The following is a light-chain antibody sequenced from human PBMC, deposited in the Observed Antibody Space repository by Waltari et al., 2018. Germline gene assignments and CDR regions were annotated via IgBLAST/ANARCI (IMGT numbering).Light chain of an antibody. CDR2: LNHDGGH. V-gene: IGLV4-69*01. J-gene: IGLJ2*01. Sequence: QLVLTQPPSASASLGASVKLPCPLSSAPSSFVIAWHQQPPGKGPRYLLTLNHDGGHSKGDGIPDRFSGSTSGAERYLTIASLQAEDEADYFCQTWGTGIVVFGGGTKLTVL. CDR1: SAPSSFV. CDR3: QTWGTGIVV.